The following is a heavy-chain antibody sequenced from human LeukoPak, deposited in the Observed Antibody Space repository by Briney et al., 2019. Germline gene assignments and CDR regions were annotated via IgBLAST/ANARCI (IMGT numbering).Heavy chain of an antibody. V-gene: IGHV3-48*04. CDR2: ISSSSSTI. D-gene: IGHD5-24*01. J-gene: IGHJ3*02. CDR1: GFTFSSYS. Sequence: GGSLRLSCAASGFTFSSYSMNWVRQAPGKGLEWVSYISSSSSTIYYADSVKGRFTISRDNAKNSLYLQMNSLRAEDTAVYYCARDKWGDGPQSYAFDIWGQGTMVTVSS. CDR3: ARDKWGDGPQSYAFDI.